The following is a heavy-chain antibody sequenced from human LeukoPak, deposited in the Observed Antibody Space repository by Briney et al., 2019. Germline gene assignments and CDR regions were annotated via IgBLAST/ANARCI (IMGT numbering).Heavy chain of an antibody. D-gene: IGHD1-1*01. CDR1: GGSISSGGYY. J-gene: IGHJ5*02. V-gene: IGHV4-31*03. Sequence: SQTLSLTCTVSGGSISSGGYYWSWIRQHPGKGLEWIGYIYYSGSTYYNPSLKSRVTISVDTSKNQFSLKLSSVTAVDTAVYYCARGGVELEKANWFDPWGQGTLVTVSS. CDR3: ARGGVELEKANWFDP. CDR2: IYYSGST.